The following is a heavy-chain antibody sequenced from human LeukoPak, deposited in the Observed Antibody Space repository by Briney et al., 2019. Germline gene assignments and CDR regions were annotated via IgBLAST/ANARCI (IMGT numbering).Heavy chain of an antibody. CDR1: GFTFSSYG. D-gene: IGHD2-2*01. Sequence: GGSLRLSCAASGFTFSSYGMSWVRQAPGKGLEWVSAISGSGGSTYYADSVKGRFTISRDNSKNTLYLQMNSLRAEDTAVYYCARDYFNCSSTSCQSYYYYYYMDVWGKGTTVTVSS. CDR2: ISGSGGST. CDR3: ARDYFNCSSTSCQSYYYYYYMDV. J-gene: IGHJ6*03. V-gene: IGHV3-23*01.